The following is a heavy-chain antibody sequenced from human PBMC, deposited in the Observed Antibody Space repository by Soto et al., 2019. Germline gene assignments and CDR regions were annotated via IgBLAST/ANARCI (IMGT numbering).Heavy chain of an antibody. CDR2: ITRSGNT. CDR3: ACNYYDFWSGYYSVGYFDY. Sequence: PSETLSLTCAAFGRSFSGHYWTWIRQPPGKGLEWVGEITRSGNTNYNPSLKSRVTISVDTSKNQFSLKLSSVTAADTAVYYCACNYYDFWSGYYSVGYFDYWAQGTPVTVSS. D-gene: IGHD3-3*01. J-gene: IGHJ4*02. V-gene: IGHV4-34*01. CDR1: GRSFSGHY.